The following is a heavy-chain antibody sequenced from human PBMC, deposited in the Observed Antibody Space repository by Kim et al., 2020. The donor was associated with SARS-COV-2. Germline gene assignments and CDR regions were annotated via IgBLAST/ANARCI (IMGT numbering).Heavy chain of an antibody. J-gene: IGHJ6*02. D-gene: IGHD2-2*01. CDR2: FDPEDGET. V-gene: IGHV1-24*01. CDR3: ATEPYCSSTSCPPYYYYGMDV. Sequence: ASVKVSCKVSGYTLTELSMHWVRQAPGKGLEWMGGFDPEDGETIYAQKFQGRVTMTEDTSTGTAYMELSSLRSEDTAVYYCATEPYCSSTSCPPYYYYGMDVWGQGTTVTVSS. CDR1: GYTLTELS.